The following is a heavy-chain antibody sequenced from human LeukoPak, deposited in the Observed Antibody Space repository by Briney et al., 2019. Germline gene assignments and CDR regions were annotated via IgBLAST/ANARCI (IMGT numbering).Heavy chain of an antibody. Sequence: SETLSLTCTVSDASISSSYFYWSWIRQPPGKGLEWIGNVFHSGSTHYSPSLKRRVTISVDTSRKQFSLRLSAATAADTAVYYCARQRGGSWVNDYWGQGTLVTVSS. D-gene: IGHD1-26*01. CDR2: VFHSGST. J-gene: IGHJ4*02. CDR3: ARQRGGSWVNDY. V-gene: IGHV4-39*01. CDR1: DASISSSYFY.